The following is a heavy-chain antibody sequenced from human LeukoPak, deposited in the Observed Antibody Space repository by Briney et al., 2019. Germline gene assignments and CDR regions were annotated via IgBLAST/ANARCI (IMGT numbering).Heavy chain of an antibody. J-gene: IGHJ6*03. Sequence: GGSLRLSCVGSGFSLSTYEMNWVRQTPGKGLEWVSYISSSGNTVHYADSVRGRFTISRDNAKNSLFLHMDSLRAEDTAVYYCARDPYSGGYSAGLYFYYMDVWGKGTTVTVSS. CDR3: ARDPYSGGYSAGLYFYYMDV. V-gene: IGHV3-48*03. D-gene: IGHD1-26*01. CDR1: GFSLSTYE. CDR2: ISSSGNTV.